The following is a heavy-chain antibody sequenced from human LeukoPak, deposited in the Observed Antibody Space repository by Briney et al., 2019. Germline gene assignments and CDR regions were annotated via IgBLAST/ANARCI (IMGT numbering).Heavy chain of an antibody. CDR3: AKEKAPLLRFLEWLLSPKNFDY. CDR1: GFTFSSYG. CDR2: ISYDGSNK. J-gene: IGHJ4*02. D-gene: IGHD3-3*01. Sequence: QSGGSLRLSCAASGFTFSSYGMHWVRQAPGKGLEWVAVISYDGSNKYYADSVKGRFTISRDNSKNTLYLQMNSLRAEDTAVYYCAKEKAPLLRFLEWLLSPKNFDYWGQGTLVTVSS. V-gene: IGHV3-30*18.